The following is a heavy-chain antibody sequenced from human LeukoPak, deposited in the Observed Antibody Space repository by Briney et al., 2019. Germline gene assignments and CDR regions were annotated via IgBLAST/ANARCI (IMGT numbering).Heavy chain of an antibody. D-gene: IGHD3-16*01. CDR3: GSSPYVWGIDH. CDR1: VFTVSNNY. CDR2: IYSGGST. J-gene: IGHJ4*02. Sequence: GVSLRLFCAASVFTVSNNYMSWVRQAPGKGLEWVSIIYSGGSTYYADSVKGRFTISRDNSKNTLHLQMKSLRADDTAVYYCGSSPYVWGIDHWGQGTPVTVSS. V-gene: IGHV3-53*01.